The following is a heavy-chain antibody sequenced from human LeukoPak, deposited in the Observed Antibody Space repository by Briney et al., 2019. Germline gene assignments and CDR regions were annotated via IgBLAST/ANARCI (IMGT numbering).Heavy chain of an antibody. J-gene: IGHJ4*02. CDR1: GFTFSDYG. CDR2: VYYDGSNE. D-gene: IGHD2-2*01. CDR3: ARDPAGYCSSTRCYWCFVDY. V-gene: IGHV3-33*01. Sequence: PGMSLRLSCSASGFTFSDYGMHWVRQAPGKGLEWVAVVYYDGSNEYYADSVKGRFTISRDNSKKTLYLQMNSLRVEDTAVYYCARDPAGYCSSTRCYWCFVDYWGQGTLVTVSA.